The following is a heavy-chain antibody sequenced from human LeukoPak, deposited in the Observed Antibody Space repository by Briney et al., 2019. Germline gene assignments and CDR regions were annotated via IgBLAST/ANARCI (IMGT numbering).Heavy chain of an antibody. J-gene: IGHJ4*02. D-gene: IGHD3-22*01. V-gene: IGHV4-34*01. CDR2: INHSGST. CDR3: ARRETYYYDSSGHMVFDY. Sequence: PSETLSLTCAVYGGSFSGYYWSWIRQPPGKGLEWIGEINHSGSTNYNPSLKSRVTISVDTSKNQFSLKLSSVTAADTAVYCCARRETYYYDSSGHMVFDYWGQGTLVTVSS. CDR1: GGSFSGYY.